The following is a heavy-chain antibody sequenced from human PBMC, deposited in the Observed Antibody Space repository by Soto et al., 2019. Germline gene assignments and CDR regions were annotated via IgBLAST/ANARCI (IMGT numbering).Heavy chain of an antibody. J-gene: IGHJ4*02. D-gene: IGHD3-9*01. CDR2: ISSSSSTI. Sequence: PGGSLRLSCAASGFTFSSYSMNWVRQAPGKGLEWVSYISSSSSTIYYADSVKGRFTISRDNAKNSLYLQMNSLRAEDTAVYYCARVPGGILTGSPYYFDYWGQGTLVTVSS. V-gene: IGHV3-48*01. CDR1: GFTFSSYS. CDR3: ARVPGGILTGSPYYFDY.